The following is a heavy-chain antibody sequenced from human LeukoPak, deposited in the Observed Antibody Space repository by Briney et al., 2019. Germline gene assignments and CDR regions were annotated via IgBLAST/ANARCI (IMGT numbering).Heavy chain of an antibody. CDR1: GGSFSGYY. CDR2: INHSGST. CDR3: ARGAVVPAAYYYYYYYGMDV. J-gene: IGHJ6*02. V-gene: IGHV4-34*01. Sequence: PSETLSLTCAVYGGSFSGYYWSWIRQPPGKGLEWIGEINHSGSTNYNPSLKSRVTISVDTSKNQFSLKLSSVTAADTAVYYCARGAVVPAAYYYYYYYGMDVWGQGTTVTVSS. D-gene: IGHD2-2*01.